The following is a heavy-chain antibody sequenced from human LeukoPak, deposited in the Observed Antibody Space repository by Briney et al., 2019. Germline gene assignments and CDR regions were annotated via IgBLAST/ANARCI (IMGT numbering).Heavy chain of an antibody. CDR1: GFTFSSHW. Sequence: PGGSLRLSCAASGFTFSSHWMSWVRQAPGKGLEGVANINLGGSEKYYVDSVKGRFTISRDNAKNSLYLQMNSLRAEDTAVYYCASDGVVVSMEGFAYWGQGTLVTVSS. CDR2: INLGGSEK. D-gene: IGHD2-2*01. V-gene: IGHV3-7*01. J-gene: IGHJ4*02. CDR3: ASDGVVVSMEGFAY.